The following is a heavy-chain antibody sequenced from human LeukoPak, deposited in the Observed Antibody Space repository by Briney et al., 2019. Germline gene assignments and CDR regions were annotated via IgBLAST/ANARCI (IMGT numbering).Heavy chain of an antibody. CDR3: AKGHGLFDY. V-gene: IGHV3-30*18. CDR1: GFTFSSYG. Sequence: GGSLRLSCAASGFTFSSYGMHWVRQAPGKGLEWVAVISYDGSNKYYADSVKGRFTISRDNAKNSVYLQMNSLRAEDTAVYYCAKGHGLFDYWGQGTLVTVSS. CDR2: ISYDGSNK. J-gene: IGHJ4*02. D-gene: IGHD4-17*01.